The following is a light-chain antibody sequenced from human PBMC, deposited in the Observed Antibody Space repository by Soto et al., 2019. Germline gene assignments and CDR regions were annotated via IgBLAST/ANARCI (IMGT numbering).Light chain of an antibody. Sequence: EIVMTQSPATLSVSPGDRATLSCRANQSVGSNLAWYQQRPGQAPRLLIYGASTRAAGVPARFSGSGSGTDFTLKIRRVEAEDVGFYYCMQALQAPLTFGQGTKVDIK. CDR3: MQALQAPLT. CDR1: QSVGSN. CDR2: GAS. J-gene: IGKJ1*01. V-gene: IGKV3-15*01.